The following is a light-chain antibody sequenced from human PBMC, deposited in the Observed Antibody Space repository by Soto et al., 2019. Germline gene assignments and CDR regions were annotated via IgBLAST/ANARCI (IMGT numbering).Light chain of an antibody. V-gene: IGKV3-20*01. CDR3: QQYGSSPRT. CDR1: QSVSSSY. CDR2: GAS. Sequence: EIVLTQSPGTLSLSPGERATLSCRASQSVSSSYLAWYQQKPGQAPRLLIYGASSRATGIPDRFSGSGSATDFTLTISRLEPEDFVVYYCQQYGSSPRTFGQGTKLEIK. J-gene: IGKJ2*01.